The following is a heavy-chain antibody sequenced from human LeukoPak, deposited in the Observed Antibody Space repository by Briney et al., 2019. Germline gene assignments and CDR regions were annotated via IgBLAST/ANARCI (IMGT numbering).Heavy chain of an antibody. J-gene: IGHJ4*02. V-gene: IGHV4-59*01. CDR1: GGSISTFY. Sequence: SETLSLTCTVSGGSISTFYWSWLRQPPGKQLEWIGYVYYSGSTNYNPSFKTRVTISVDTSKNQFSLKLSSVTPADTAVYYCARVDYDSSGYYDYWGQGTLATVSS. CDR3: ARVDYDSSGYYDY. D-gene: IGHD3-22*01. CDR2: VYYSGST.